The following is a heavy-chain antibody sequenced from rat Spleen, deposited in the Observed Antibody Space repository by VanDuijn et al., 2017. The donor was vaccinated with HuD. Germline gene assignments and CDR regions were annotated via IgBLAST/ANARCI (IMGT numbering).Heavy chain of an antibody. Sequence: QVQLKESGPGLVQPSQTLSLTCTVSGFSLTDYSVHWVRQPPGKGLEWMGRIQSGGSTDYNSLLKSRLSISRDTSKSQVFLKMDSLRTDDTGTYYCTRDQYSLDYWGQGVMVTVSS. V-gene: IGHV2-19*01. J-gene: IGHJ2*01. CDR3: TRDQYSLDY. CDR1: GFSLTDYS. CDR2: IQSGGST. D-gene: IGHD1-8*01.